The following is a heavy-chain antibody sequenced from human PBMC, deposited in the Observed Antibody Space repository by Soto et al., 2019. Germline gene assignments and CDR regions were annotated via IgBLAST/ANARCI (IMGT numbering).Heavy chain of an antibody. CDR1: GFTFRSHC. J-gene: IGHJ4*02. V-gene: IGHV3-33*01. D-gene: IGHD3-22*01. CDR3: ARAAGYYDSSGYYRGRTYYFDY. CDR2: IWYDGSNK. Sequence: AGGPLILSRTASGFTFRSHCLHWGRQAPGKGLEGVAVIWYDGSNKYYADSVKGRFTISRDNSKNTLYLQMNSLRAEDTAVYYCARAAGYYDSSGYYRGRTYYFDYWGQGTLVTVSS.